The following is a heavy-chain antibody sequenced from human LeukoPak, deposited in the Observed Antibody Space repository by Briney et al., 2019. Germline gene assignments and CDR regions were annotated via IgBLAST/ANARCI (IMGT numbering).Heavy chain of an antibody. V-gene: IGHV3-53*01. CDR2: IYSGGRT. Sequence: PGGSLRLSCAASGFTVSSNYMSWVRQAPGKXLEWVSVIYSGGRTYYADSVKGRFTISRDNSKNTLYLQMNSLRAEDTAVYYCAREPRTSTVTTISYWGQGTLVTVSS. J-gene: IGHJ4*02. CDR1: GFTVSSNY. D-gene: IGHD4-17*01. CDR3: AREPRTSTVTTISY.